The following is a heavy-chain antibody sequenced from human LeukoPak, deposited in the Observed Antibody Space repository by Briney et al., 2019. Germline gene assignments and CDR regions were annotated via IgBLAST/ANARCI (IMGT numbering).Heavy chain of an antibody. CDR2: ISSSGSTI. Sequence: SGGSLRLSCAASGFTFSSYEINWVRQAPGKGLEWVSYISSSGSTIYYADSVKGRFTISRDNSKNTLYLQMNSLRAEDTAVYYCAKRPSVDFDYWGQGTLVTVSS. V-gene: IGHV3-48*03. CDR1: GFTFSSYE. J-gene: IGHJ4*02. CDR3: AKRPSVDFDY.